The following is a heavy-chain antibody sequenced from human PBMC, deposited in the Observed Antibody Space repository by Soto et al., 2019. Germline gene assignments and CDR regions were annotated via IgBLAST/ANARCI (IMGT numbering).Heavy chain of an antibody. V-gene: IGHV5-51*01. Sequence: GESLKISCKASGYSFTHDWIGWVRQMPGKGLEWTGVIYPGDSDTIYSPSFKGQVTISADKSISTAYLQWTSLKASDTAIYYCARLMVVAAPAGWFEPWGQGTLVTVSS. CDR1: GYSFTHDW. D-gene: IGHD2-15*01. CDR2: IYPGDSDT. J-gene: IGHJ5*02. CDR3: ARLMVVAAPAGWFEP.